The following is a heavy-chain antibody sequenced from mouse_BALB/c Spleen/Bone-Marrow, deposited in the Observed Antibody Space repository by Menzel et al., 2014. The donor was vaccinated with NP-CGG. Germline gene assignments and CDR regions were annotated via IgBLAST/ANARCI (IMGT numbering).Heavy chain of an antibody. J-gene: IGHJ2*01. CDR2: IHPNSGNS. Sequence: QVQLQQSGSVLVRPGASVKLSCKASGYTFTNSWMHWAMQRPGQGLEWIGEIHPNSGNSNYDEKFKGKATLTVDTSSNTAYVDLSNLTFEDSAVYYCARHHRYAYYFDYWGQGTTLTVSS. D-gene: IGHD2-14*01. CDR1: GYTFTNSW. CDR3: ARHHRYAYYFDY. V-gene: IGHV1S130*01.